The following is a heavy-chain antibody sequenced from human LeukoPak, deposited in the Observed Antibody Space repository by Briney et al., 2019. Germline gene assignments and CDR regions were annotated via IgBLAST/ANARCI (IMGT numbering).Heavy chain of an antibody. Sequence: GASVKVSCKASGYTFTSYGISWVRQAPGQGLEWMGWINPNSGGTNCAQKFQGRVTMTRDTSISTAYMELSRLRSDDTAVYYCARENWDSSSPYYFDYWGQGTLVTVSS. J-gene: IGHJ4*02. CDR1: GYTFTSYG. CDR2: INPNSGGT. V-gene: IGHV1-2*02. CDR3: ARENWDSSSPYYFDY. D-gene: IGHD6-13*01.